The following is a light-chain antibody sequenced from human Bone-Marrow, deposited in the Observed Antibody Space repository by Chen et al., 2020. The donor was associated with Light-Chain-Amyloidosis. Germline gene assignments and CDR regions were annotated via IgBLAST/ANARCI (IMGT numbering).Light chain of an antibody. J-gene: IGLJ3*02. CDR3: QVWDRSSDRPV. CDR1: NIGSTS. V-gene: IGLV3-21*02. CDR2: DDS. Sequence: SVVLTPPSSSSVAPCQTATIACGGNNIGSTSVHWYQQTPGQAPLLVVYDDSDRPSGIPERLSGSNSGNTATLTISRVEAGDEADYYCQVWDRSSDRPVFGGGTKLTVL.